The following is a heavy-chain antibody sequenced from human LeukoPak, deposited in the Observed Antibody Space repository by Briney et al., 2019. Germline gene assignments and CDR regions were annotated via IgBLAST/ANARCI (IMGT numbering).Heavy chain of an antibody. CDR1: GYTFTSYG. CDR2: ISAYNGNT. CDR3: ARAPYYDILTGFAFDY. D-gene: IGHD3-9*01. V-gene: IGHV1-18*01. Sequence: ASVKVSCKASGYTFTSYGISWVRQAPGQGLEWMGWISAYNGNTNYAQKRQGRVTMTTDTSTSTAYMELRSLRSDDTAVYYCARAPYYDILTGFAFDYWGQGTLVTVSS. J-gene: IGHJ4*02.